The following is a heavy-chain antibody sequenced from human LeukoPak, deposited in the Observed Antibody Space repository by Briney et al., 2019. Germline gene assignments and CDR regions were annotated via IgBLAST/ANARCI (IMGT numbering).Heavy chain of an antibody. J-gene: IGHJ4*02. Sequence: HPGGSLRLFCAASGFTFSSYWMTWVRQAPGKGLEWVGFIASETYGGTAEYAASVKGRFTISRDDSKSIAYLQMNSLKTEDTAVYYCTRDQTPYYWGQGTLVTVSS. V-gene: IGHV3-49*04. CDR1: GFTFSSYW. CDR3: TRDQTPYY. CDR2: IASETYGGTA.